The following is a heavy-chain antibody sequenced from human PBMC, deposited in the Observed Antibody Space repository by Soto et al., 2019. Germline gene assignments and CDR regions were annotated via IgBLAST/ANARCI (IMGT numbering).Heavy chain of an antibody. J-gene: IGHJ6*02. CDR1: GGYFSGYY. D-gene: IGHD6-13*01. CDR2: INHSGST. CDR3: ARVRVAAAIRVYYYYGMDV. Sequence: SETLSLTCAVYGGYFSGYYWSWIRQPPGKGLEWIGEINHSGSTNYNPSLKSRVTISVDTSKNQFSLKLSSVTAADTAVHYCARVRVAAAIRVYYYYGMDVWGQGTTVTVSS. V-gene: IGHV4-34*01.